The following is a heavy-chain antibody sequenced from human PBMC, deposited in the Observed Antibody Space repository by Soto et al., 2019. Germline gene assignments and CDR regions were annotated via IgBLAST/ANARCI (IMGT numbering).Heavy chain of an antibody. J-gene: IGHJ6*02. D-gene: IGHD6-13*01. CDR1: GYTFTSYG. V-gene: IGHV1-18*04. Sequence: GASVKVSCKASGYTFTSYGISWVRQAPGQGLEWMGWISAYNGNTNYAQKLQGRVTMTTDTSTSTAYMELRSLRSDDTAVYYCARGGQQPRNYYYYGMDVWGQGTTVTVSS. CDR2: ISAYNGNT. CDR3: ARGGQQPRNYYYYGMDV.